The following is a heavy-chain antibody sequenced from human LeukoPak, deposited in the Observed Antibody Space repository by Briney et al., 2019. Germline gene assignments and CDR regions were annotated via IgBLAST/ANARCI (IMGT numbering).Heavy chain of an antibody. CDR1: GYSFTGHY. CDR3: ARDLGWSSSH. D-gene: IGHD6-6*01. CDR2: INPTGGT. Sequence: ASVKVSCKASGYSFTGHYMNWVRLAPGQGLEWMGWINPTGGTTYAQKFQDRVTMTRDTSINTAYMELSGLRSDDTAVYYCARDLGWSSSHWGQGTLVTVSS. V-gene: IGHV1-2*02. J-gene: IGHJ4*02.